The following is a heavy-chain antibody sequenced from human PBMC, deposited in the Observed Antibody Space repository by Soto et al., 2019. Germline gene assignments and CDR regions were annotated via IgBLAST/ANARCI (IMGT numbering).Heavy chain of an antibody. V-gene: IGHV3-33*01. CDR1: GFTFSSYG. CDR3: ARSYGDYVSPPGDY. CDR2: IWYDGSNK. Sequence: QVQLVESGGGVVQPGRSLRLSCAASGFTFSSYGMHWVRQAPGKGLEWVAVIWYDGSNKYYADSVKGRFTISRDNSKNTLYLQMNRLRAEDTAVYYCARSYGDYVSPPGDYWGQGTLVTVSS. J-gene: IGHJ4*02. D-gene: IGHD4-17*01.